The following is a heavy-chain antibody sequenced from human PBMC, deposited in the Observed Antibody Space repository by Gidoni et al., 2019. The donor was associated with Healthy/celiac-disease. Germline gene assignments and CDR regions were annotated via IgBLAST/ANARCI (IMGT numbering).Heavy chain of an antibody. V-gene: IGHV3-64*01. CDR2: ISSNGGST. J-gene: IGHJ4*02. D-gene: IGHD2-15*01. Sequence: EVQLVESGGGLVQPGGSLRLSYAASGFTFSSYAMHWVRQAPGKGLEYVSAISSNGGSTYYANSVKGRFTISRDNSKNTLYLQMGSLRAEDMAVYYCARRGVDWGQGTLVTVSS. CDR3: ARRGVD. CDR1: GFTFSSYA.